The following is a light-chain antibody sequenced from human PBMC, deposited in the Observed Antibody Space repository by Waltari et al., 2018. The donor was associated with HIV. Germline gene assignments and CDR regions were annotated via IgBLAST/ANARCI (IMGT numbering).Light chain of an antibody. Sequence: QSALTQSASVSGSPGQSITISCTRTSSSVGGYNYISWYQQHPSKAPKLMIYDVSNRPSGVSNRFSGSKAGNTASLTISGLQAEDEADYYCSSYTSSSTLVVFGGGTKLTVL. CDR2: DVS. CDR3: SSYTSSSTLVV. CDR1: SSSVGGYNY. J-gene: IGLJ2*01. V-gene: IGLV2-14*01.